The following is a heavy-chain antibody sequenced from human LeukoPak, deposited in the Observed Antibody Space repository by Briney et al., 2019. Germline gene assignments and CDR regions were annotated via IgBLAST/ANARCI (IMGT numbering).Heavy chain of an antibody. J-gene: IGHJ4*02. CDR2: ISAYNGNT. CDR3: ARKRISDLFDY. D-gene: IGHD2/OR15-2a*01. CDR1: GYTFTGYY. Sequence: GASVKVSCKASGYTFTGYYMHWVRQAPGQGLEWMGWISAYNGNTNYAQKLQGRVTMTTDTSTSTAYMELRSLRSDDTAVYYCARKRISDLFDYWGQGTLVTVSS. V-gene: IGHV1-18*04.